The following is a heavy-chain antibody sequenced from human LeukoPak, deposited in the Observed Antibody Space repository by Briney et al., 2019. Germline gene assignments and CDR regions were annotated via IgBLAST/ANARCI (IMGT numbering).Heavy chain of an antibody. CDR2: IYPGDSDT. D-gene: IGHD1-26*01. CDR3: TRHVVVGASDNWFDP. J-gene: IGHJ5*02. V-gene: IGHV5-51*01. CDR1: GYSFSSYW. Sequence: GESLKISCKGSGYSFSSYWIGWVRQMPGKGLKWMGIIYPGDSDTRYSPSFQGQVTISADKSISTAYLQWSSLKASDSAMYYCTRHVVVGASDNWFDPWGQGTLVTISS.